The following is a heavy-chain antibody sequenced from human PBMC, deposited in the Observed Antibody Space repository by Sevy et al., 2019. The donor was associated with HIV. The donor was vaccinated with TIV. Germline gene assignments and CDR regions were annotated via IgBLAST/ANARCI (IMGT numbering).Heavy chain of an antibody. Sequence: ASVKVSCKASGYTFTSYRIYWVRQAPGQGLEWMGWTSPLNGDTNYAQKFQGRVTMITDTSTSTAYMELRSLRSDDTAVYFCARAFCSGGSCYSLAFWGQGALVTVSS. CDR3: ARAFCSGGSCYSLAF. D-gene: IGHD2-15*01. CDR2: TSPLNGDT. J-gene: IGHJ4*02. CDR1: GYTFTSYR. V-gene: IGHV1-18*01.